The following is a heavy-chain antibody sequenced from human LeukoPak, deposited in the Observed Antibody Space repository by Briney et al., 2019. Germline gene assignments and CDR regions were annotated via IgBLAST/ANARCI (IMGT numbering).Heavy chain of an antibody. CDR2: ISSSSSFR. V-gene: IGHV3-21*01. J-gene: IGHJ4*02. D-gene: IGHD7-27*01. CDR1: GFNLSSYS. CDR3: ARVSPGLYYFDY. Sequence: KTGGSLRLSCAASGFNLSSYSMNWVRQAPGKGLEWVSSISSSSSFRYYADSVKGRFTISRDNAKNSLYLQMNSLRAEGTAVYYCARVSPGLYYFDYWGQGTLVTVSS.